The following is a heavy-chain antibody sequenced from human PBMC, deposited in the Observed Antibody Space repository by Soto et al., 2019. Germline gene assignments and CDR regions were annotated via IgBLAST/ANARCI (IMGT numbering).Heavy chain of an antibody. D-gene: IGHD2-15*01. CDR2: IYYAGNT. CDR3: AREGERYCSGGSCQVDY. V-gene: IGHV4-39*02. CDR1: GGSISSSSYY. J-gene: IGHJ4*02. Sequence: QLQLQESGPGLVKPSETLSLTCTVSGGSISSSSYYWGWIRQPPGKGLAWIGSIYYAGNTYYTPSLKSRVTISVDTSKNQFSLKMSSVTAADTAVYYCAREGERYCSGGSCQVDYWGQGTLVTVSS.